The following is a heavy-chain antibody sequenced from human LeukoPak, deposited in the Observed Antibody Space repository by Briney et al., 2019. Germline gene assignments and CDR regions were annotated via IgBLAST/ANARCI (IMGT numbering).Heavy chain of an antibody. D-gene: IGHD6-13*01. V-gene: IGHV5-51*01. J-gene: IGHJ6*03. CDR3: ARGSSWYKDYYYYMDV. CDR2: IYPGDSDT. Sequence: GESLKISCKGSGYSFTSYWIGWVRQMPGKGLEWMGIIYPGDSDTRYSPSFQGQVTISADKSISTAYLQWSSLKASDTAMYYCARGSSWYKDYYYYMDVWGKGTTVTVSS. CDR1: GYSFTSYW.